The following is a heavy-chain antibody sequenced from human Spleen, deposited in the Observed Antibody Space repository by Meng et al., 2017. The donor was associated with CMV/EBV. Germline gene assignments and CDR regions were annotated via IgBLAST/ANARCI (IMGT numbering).Heavy chain of an antibody. CDR2: IGSAGDT. V-gene: IGHV3-13*01. CDR1: GFTFSNYD. J-gene: IGHJ4*02. CDR3: AKDSGSYPSISEW. Sequence: GESLKISCAASGFTFSNYDMHWVRQPTGKGPQWVSGIGSAGDTYYPDSVKGRFTISRENAKNSLHLQLNSLRVEDTALYYCAKDSGSYPSISEWWGQGTLVTVSS. D-gene: IGHD1-26*01.